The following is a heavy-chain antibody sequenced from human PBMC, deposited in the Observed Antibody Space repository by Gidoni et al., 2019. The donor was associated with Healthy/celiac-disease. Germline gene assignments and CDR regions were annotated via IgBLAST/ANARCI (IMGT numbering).Heavy chain of an antibody. CDR1: GFTLSSYE. CDR2: ISSSGRTI. CDR3: ARGGTYYYSSSGYRTYYFDY. Sequence: EVQLMESVGGLVQPGGSLRLSCAAAGFTLSSYEMSWVRQAPGKGLEWVSYISSSGRTIYYASSVKGRFTISRDTAKNSLSLQMISLRAADTAVYYCARGGTYYYSSSGYRTYYFDYWGQGTLVTVSS. D-gene: IGHD3-22*01. J-gene: IGHJ4*02. V-gene: IGHV3-48*03.